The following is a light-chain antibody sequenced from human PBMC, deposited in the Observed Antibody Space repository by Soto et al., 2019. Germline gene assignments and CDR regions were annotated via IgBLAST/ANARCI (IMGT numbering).Light chain of an antibody. J-gene: IGLJ1*01. Sequence: SALTQPASVSGSPGQSVTISCTGTNSDVGSFRYVSWYQQHPGKAPKLLIFEVSYRPSGVSTRFSGSKSGNTASLTISGLRTEDEADYHCSSFTSTNTQVFGTGTKVTVL. CDR3: SSFTSTNTQV. V-gene: IGLV2-14*01. CDR2: EVS. CDR1: NSDVGSFRY.